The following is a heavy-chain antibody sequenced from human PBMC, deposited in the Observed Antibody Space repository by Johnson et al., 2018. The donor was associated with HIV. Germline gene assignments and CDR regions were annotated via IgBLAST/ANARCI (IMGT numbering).Heavy chain of an antibody. CDR2: INWNGGST. V-gene: IGHV3-20*04. CDR1: GFTFSSFA. D-gene: IGHD1-26*01. CDR3: ARGAQWELLIDAFDI. Sequence: MQLVESGGGVVQPGTSLRLSCAASGFTFSSFAMHWVRQAPGKGLEWVSGINWNGGSTDYADSVKGRFTISRDNAKNSLYLQMNSLRAEDTALYYCARGAQWELLIDAFDIWGQGTMVTVSS. J-gene: IGHJ3*02.